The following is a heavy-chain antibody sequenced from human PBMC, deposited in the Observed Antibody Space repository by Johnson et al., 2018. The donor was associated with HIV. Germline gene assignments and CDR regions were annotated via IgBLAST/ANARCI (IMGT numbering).Heavy chain of an antibody. CDR3: AKDQATRGAFDI. CDR1: GFTFSSYG. CDR2: ISGIGGST. Sequence: VQLVESGGGLVQPGGSLRLSCAASGFTFSSYGMSWVRQAEGKGLEWVSAISGIGGSTYYADSVQGRFTISRDNSKNTLYLQMNSLRAEDTAVYYCAKDQATRGAFDIWGQGTMVTVSS. V-gene: IGHV3-23*04. J-gene: IGHJ3*02. D-gene: IGHD1-26*01.